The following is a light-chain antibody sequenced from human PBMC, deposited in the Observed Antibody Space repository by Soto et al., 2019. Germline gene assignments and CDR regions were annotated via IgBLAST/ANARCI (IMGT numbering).Light chain of an antibody. CDR2: TAS. V-gene: IGKV3-20*01. CDR3: QQYGASPLT. CDR1: QSLSRNY. Sequence: EIVLTQSPGTLSLSPGEGATLSCRASQSLSRNYLAWYQHKPGQAPRLLIYTASNRATGVPPRFSGGGCATYFTTTISRLEPDDVALYYCQQYGASPLTFGQGTKVEI. J-gene: IGKJ1*01.